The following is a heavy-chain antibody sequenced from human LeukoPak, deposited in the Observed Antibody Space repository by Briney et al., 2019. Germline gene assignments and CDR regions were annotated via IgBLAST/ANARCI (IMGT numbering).Heavy chain of an antibody. Sequence: GGSLRLSCAASGFTFSTSDMGWVRQAPGKGLEWVSAIKDSGGSAYYADSVRGRFPISRDNFKNTLYLQMSSLRAEDTAVYHCAKGRLSVAGFDYWGQGMLVTVSS. CDR2: IKDSGGSA. D-gene: IGHD6-19*01. J-gene: IGHJ4*02. CDR3: AKGRLSVAGFDY. CDR1: GFTFSTSD. V-gene: IGHV3-23*01.